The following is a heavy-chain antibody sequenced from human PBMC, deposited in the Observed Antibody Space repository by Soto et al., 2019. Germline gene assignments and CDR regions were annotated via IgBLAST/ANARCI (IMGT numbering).Heavy chain of an antibody. Sequence: QVQLVQSGAEVKKPGASVKVSCKASGYTFTGYYMHWVRQAPGQGLEWMGWIKPNSGGTNYAQKFQGWVTMTRDTSISTAYMELSRLRSDDTAVYYCARSYYYGSGSYYNADYYYGMDVWGQGTTVTVSS. V-gene: IGHV1-2*04. CDR3: ARSYYYGSGSYYNADYYYGMDV. D-gene: IGHD3-10*01. CDR2: IKPNSGGT. J-gene: IGHJ6*02. CDR1: GYTFTGYY.